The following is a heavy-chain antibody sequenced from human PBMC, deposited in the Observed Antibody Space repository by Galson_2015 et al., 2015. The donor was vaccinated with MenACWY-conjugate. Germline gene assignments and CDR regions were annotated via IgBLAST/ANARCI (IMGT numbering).Heavy chain of an antibody. CDR2: ISSDGSRK. CDR1: GFSFNLYA. CDR3: ATDRYSYSSYPFY. J-gene: IGHJ4*01. D-gene: IGHD5-24*01. V-gene: IGHV3-30*06. Sequence: SLRLSCAASGFSFNLYAIHWVRQAPGKGLQWVAVISSDGSRKKYEDSVKGRFTISRDNSNKKEYLKINSLRSEDTAVYYCATDRYSYSSYPFYLGHGVLFTVSS.